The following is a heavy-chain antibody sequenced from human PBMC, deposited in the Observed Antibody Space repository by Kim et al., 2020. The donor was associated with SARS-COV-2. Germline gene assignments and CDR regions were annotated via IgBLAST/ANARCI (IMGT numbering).Heavy chain of an antibody. D-gene: IGHD6-19*01. J-gene: IGHJ6*02. V-gene: IGHV1-2*04. CDR3: AREPYSSGWYYYYYGIDV. Sequence: ASVKVSCKASGYTFTGYYLHWVRQAPGQGLEWMGWINPNSGGTNYAQKFQGWVTMTRDTSISTAYMELSSLTSDDTAVYYCAREPYSSGWYYYYYGIDVWGQGTTVTVSS. CDR2: INPNSGGT. CDR1: GYTFTGYY.